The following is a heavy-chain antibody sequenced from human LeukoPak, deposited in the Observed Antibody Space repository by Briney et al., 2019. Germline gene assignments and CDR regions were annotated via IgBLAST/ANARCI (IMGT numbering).Heavy chain of an antibody. CDR1: GFPFSSYL. J-gene: IGHJ4*02. D-gene: IGHD6-19*01. V-gene: IGHV3-7*05. CDR2: INQDGSEK. Sequence: PGGSLRLSCAASGFPFSSYLMSWVRQAPGKGLEWVATINQDGSEKYYVDSVKGRFTISRDNAKNSLFLEMNSLRAEDTAVFYCARGRGWHDYWGQGTLVTVSS. CDR3: ARGRGWHDY.